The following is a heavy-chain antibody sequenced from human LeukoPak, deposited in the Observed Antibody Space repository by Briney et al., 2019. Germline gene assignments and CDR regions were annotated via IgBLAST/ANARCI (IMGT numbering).Heavy chain of an antibody. CDR3: AYYDSSGYYYGRLRY. J-gene: IGHJ4*02. D-gene: IGHD3-22*01. Sequence: GGSLRLSCAASGFTFSSYAMSWVRQAPGKGLEWVSAISGSGGSTYYADSVKGRFTISRDNSKNTLYLHMNSLRAEDTAVYFCAYYDSSGYYYGRLRYWGQGTPVTVSS. V-gene: IGHV3-23*01. CDR1: GFTFSSYA. CDR2: ISGSGGST.